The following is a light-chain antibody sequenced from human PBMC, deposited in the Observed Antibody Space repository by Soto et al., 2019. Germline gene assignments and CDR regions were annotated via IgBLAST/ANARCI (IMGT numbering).Light chain of an antibody. CDR2: NAS. Sequence: EIVLAQSPLTLSLSPGERAPLSCKSSQSIANHLAWYQQKPGQAPALLIQNASSWATGIAARFSGSGAGTEFTLAISSLGPEDVAVYSCQQRKNWPPSITFGPGTRLEIK. V-gene: IGKV3-11*01. J-gene: IGKJ5*01. CDR1: QSIANH. CDR3: QQRKNWPPSIT.